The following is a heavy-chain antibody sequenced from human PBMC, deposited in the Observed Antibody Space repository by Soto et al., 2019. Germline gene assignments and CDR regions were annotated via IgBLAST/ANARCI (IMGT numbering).Heavy chain of an antibody. CDR3: ARNPRYYYDSKSLGYYYGMDV. D-gene: IGHD3-22*01. Sequence: SETLSLTCTVSGGSVSSGSYYWSWIRQPPGKGLEWIGEINHSGSTNYNPSLKSRVTISVDTSKNQFSLKLSSVTAADTAVYYCARNPRYYYDSKSLGYYYGMDVWGQGTTVTVSS. CDR1: GGSVSSGSYY. CDR2: INHSGST. V-gene: IGHV4-39*07. J-gene: IGHJ6*02.